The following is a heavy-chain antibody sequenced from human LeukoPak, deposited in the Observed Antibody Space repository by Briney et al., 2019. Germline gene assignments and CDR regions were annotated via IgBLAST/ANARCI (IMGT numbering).Heavy chain of an antibody. D-gene: IGHD4-17*01. CDR3: AKGSTVTTRGWFDP. CDR1: GFTFSDYY. Sequence: GGSLRLSCAASGFTFSDYYMSWIRQAPGKGLEWVSYISSSGSTIYYADSVKGRFTISRDNAKNSLYLQMNSLRAEDTAVYYCAKGSTVTTRGWFDPWGQGTLVTVSS. J-gene: IGHJ5*02. CDR2: ISSSGSTI. V-gene: IGHV3-11*01.